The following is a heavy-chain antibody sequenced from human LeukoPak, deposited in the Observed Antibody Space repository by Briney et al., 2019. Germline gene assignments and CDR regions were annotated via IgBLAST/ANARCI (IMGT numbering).Heavy chain of an antibody. Sequence: GESLKISCKGSGYSFTNYWIGWVRQIPGKGLEWMGIIYPGDSDTKYSPSFQGQVPVSPDKSISSAYLQWTSLKAADTSMYYCARQASFHVSPYDSWGQGTLVTVPS. D-gene: IGHD3-10*02. CDR2: IYPGDSDT. CDR3: ARQASFHVSPYDS. V-gene: IGHV5-51*01. CDR1: GYSFTNYW. J-gene: IGHJ4*02.